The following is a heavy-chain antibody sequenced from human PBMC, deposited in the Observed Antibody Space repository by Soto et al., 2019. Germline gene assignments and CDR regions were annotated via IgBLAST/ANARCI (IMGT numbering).Heavy chain of an antibody. CDR3: ARGGSSGHFDY. CDR1: GFTFSSYG. V-gene: IGHV3-33*01. Sequence: QVQLVESGGGVVQPGRSLRLSCAASGFTFSSYGMHWVRQAPGKGLEWVAVIWYDGSNKYYADSVKGRFTISRDNSKNTLYLQMNSLRDEDTAVYYWARGGSSGHFDYWGQGTLVTVSS. CDR2: IWYDGSNK. D-gene: IGHD6-13*01. J-gene: IGHJ4*02.